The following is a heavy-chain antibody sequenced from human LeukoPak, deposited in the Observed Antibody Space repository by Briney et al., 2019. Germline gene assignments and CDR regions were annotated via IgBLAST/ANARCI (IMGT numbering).Heavy chain of an antibody. J-gene: IGHJ5*02. V-gene: IGHV3-21*01. D-gene: IGHD3-3*01. CDR1: GFTLSSYW. CDR3: ARDAHYDFWSGYSGWFDP. CDR2: ISSSSSYI. Sequence: GGSLRLSCAASGFTLSSYWMNWVRQAPGKGLEWVSSISSSSSYIYYADSVKGRFTISRDNAKNSLYLQMNSLRAEDTAVYYCARDAHYDFWSGYSGWFDPWGQGTLVTVSS.